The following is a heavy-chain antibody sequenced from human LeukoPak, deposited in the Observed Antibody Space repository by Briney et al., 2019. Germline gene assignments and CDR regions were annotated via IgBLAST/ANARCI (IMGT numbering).Heavy chain of an antibody. CDR1: GGSISSYY. CDR2: IYHSGST. J-gene: IGHJ4*02. V-gene: IGHV4-4*07. D-gene: IGHD2-2*02. CDR3: ARGDCSSTSCYTGY. Sequence: SETLSLTCTVSGGSISSYYWSWIRQPAGKGLEWIGSIYHSGSTYYNPSLKSRVTISVDTSKNQFSLKLSSVTAADTAVYYCARGDCSSTSCYTGYWGQGTLVTVSS.